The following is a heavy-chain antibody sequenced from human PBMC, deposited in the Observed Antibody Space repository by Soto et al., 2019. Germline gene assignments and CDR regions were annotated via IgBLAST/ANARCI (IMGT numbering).Heavy chain of an antibody. CDR2: IIPIFGTA. CDR1: GGTFSSYA. J-gene: IGHJ4*02. Sequence: QVQLVQSGXEVKKPGSSVKVSCKASGGTFSSYAXSWVRQAPXXXXXWMGGIIPIFGTANYAQKFQGRVTITADESTSTAYMELSSLRSEDTAVYYCARGRGVELELPFDYWGQGTLVTVSS. CDR3: ARGRGVELELPFDY. V-gene: IGHV1-69*01. D-gene: IGHD1-7*01.